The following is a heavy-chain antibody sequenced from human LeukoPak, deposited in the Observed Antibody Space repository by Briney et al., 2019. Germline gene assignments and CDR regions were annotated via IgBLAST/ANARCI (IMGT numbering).Heavy chain of an antibody. J-gene: IGHJ4*02. D-gene: IGHD3-10*01. V-gene: IGHV1-2*02. CDR3: ARGTLITMVRGVIMY. CDR2: INPNSSGT. CDR1: GYTFTGYY. Sequence: GASVKASCKASGYTFTGYYMHWGRQAPGQGLEWMGWINPNSSGTNYAQKFQGRVTMTGDTSISTAYMELSRLRSDDTAVYYCARGTLITMVRGVIMYWGQGTLVTVSS.